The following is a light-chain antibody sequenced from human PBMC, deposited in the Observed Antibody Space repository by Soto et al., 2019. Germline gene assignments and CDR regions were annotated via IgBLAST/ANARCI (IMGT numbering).Light chain of an antibody. J-gene: IGKJ2*01. V-gene: IGKV3-15*01. CDR3: QQHNYWPS. CDR2: VAS. CDR1: QSVGSN. Sequence: EIVMTQSPVTLYVSPGERANLSCRASQSVGSNLAWYQQKPGQAPKLLLYVASTRATGIPGRFSGSGSGTELTLTITRLQSEHFAVYYCQQHNYWPSFGQGTKREF.